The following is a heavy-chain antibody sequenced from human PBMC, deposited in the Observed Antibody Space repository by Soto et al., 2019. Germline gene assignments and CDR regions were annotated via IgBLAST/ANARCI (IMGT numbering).Heavy chain of an antibody. J-gene: IGHJ5*01. V-gene: IGHV1-2*02. CDR1: GYTFTGYY. Sequence: QVQLVQSGAEVKKPGASVKVSCKASGYTFTGYYMHWVRQAPGQGLEWMGWINPNSGGTNYAQKFQGRVTMTRDTSISTAYMEVSRLRSDDTAVSYFARDPLSPYGSGSNHWFDSWGQGTLVTVSS. D-gene: IGHD3-10*01. CDR3: ARDPLSPYGSGSNHWFDS. CDR2: INPNSGGT.